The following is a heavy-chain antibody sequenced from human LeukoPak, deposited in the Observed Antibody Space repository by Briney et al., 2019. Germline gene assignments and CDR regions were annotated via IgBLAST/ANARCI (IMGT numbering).Heavy chain of an antibody. CDR3: AKDRPPDYNFWSGRSFLHS. CDR2: ISGSGGST. J-gene: IGHJ4*02. CDR1: GFTFSSYA. V-gene: IGHV3-23*01. Sequence: PGGSLRLSCAASGFTFSSYAMSWVRQAPGKGLEWVSAISGSGGSTYYADSVKGRFTISRDNSKNTLYLQMNSLRAEDTAVYYCAKDRPPDYNFWSGRSFLHSWGQGTLVTASS. D-gene: IGHD3-3*01.